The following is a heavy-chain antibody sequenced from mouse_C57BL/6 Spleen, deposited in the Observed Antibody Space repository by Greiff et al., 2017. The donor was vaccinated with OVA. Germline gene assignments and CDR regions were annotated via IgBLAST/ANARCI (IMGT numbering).Heavy chain of an antibody. Sequence: EVQLVESEGGLVQPGSSMKLSCTASGFTFSDYYMAWVRQVPEKGLEWVANINYDGSSTYYLDSLKSRFIISRDNAKNILYLQMSSLKSEDTATYYCARDQGYYGSSLWYFDVWGTGTTVTVSS. CDR2: INYDGSST. V-gene: IGHV5-16*01. D-gene: IGHD1-1*01. CDR1: GFTFSDYY. J-gene: IGHJ1*03. CDR3: ARDQGYYGSSLWYFDV.